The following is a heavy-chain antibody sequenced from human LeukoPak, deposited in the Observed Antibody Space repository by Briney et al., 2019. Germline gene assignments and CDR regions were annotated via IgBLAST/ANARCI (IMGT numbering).Heavy chain of an antibody. Sequence: GGSLRLSCAASGFTFSSYSMNWVRQAPGKGLEWVSSISSSSSYIYYADSVKGRFTISRDNAKNSLYLQVNSLRAEDTAVYYCAGDLGTIAVAGKGGIAYWGQGTLVTVSS. CDR1: GFTFSSYS. J-gene: IGHJ4*02. V-gene: IGHV3-21*01. D-gene: IGHD6-19*01. CDR3: AGDLGTIAVAGKGGIAY. CDR2: ISSSSSYI.